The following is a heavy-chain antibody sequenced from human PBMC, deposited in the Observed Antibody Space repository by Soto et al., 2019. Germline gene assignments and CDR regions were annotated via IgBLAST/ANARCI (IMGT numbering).Heavy chain of an antibody. Sequence: LRPSCAASGFTFSSYAMNWVRQAPGKGLEWVALISHDGINKYYADSVRGRFTISRDSSTNTLYLQMNSLRAADTAVYYCGRCTSTSCHLGSDYWGQGTLVTVSS. D-gene: IGHD2-2*01. CDR3: GRCTSTSCHLGSDY. J-gene: IGHJ4*02. CDR2: ISHDGINK. V-gene: IGHV3-30-3*01. CDR1: GFTFSSYA.